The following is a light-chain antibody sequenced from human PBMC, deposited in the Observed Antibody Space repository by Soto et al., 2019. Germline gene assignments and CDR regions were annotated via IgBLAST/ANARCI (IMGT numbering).Light chain of an antibody. J-gene: IGKJ1*01. Sequence: IVITQSPPTLSVSPGERATLSCMASQSVSSNLAWYQQKPGQAPRLLIYGASTRATGIPARFSGSGSGTEFTLTISSLQSADFAVYYCQQYNNWPPWTFGQGTKVDIK. CDR1: QSVSSN. CDR2: GAS. V-gene: IGKV3-15*01. CDR3: QQYNNWPPWT.